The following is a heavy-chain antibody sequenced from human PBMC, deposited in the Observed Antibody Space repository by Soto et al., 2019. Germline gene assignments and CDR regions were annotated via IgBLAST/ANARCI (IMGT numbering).Heavy chain of an antibody. CDR1: GFTFSSYA. CDR3: ATVLPRVFYYYGMDV. J-gene: IGHJ6*02. CDR2: ISGSGGST. D-gene: IGHD3-10*01. V-gene: IGHV3-23*01. Sequence: GGSLRLSCAASGFTFSSYAMSWVRQAPGKGLEWVSAISGSGGSTYYADSVKGRFTISRDNSKNTLYLQMNSLRAEDTAVYYCATVLPRVFYYYGMDVWGQGTTVTVSS.